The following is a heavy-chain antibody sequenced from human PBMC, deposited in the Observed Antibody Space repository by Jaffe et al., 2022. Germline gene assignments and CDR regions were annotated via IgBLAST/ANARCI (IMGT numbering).Heavy chain of an antibody. J-gene: IGHJ4*02. D-gene: IGHD6-13*01. CDR1: GGSISSYY. Sequence: QVQLQESGPGLVKPSETLSLTCTVSGGSISSYYWSWIRQPPGKGLEWIGYIYYSGSTNYNPSLKSRVTISVDTSKNQFSLKLSSVTAADTAVYYCASTYSSSRQTYFDYWGQGTLVTVSS. CDR2: IYYSGST. CDR3: ASTYSSSRQTYFDY. V-gene: IGHV4-59*01.